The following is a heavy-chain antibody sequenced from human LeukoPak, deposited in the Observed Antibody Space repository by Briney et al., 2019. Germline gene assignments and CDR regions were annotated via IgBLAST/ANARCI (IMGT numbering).Heavy chain of an antibody. CDR3: ARDPGGVLGLVDY. D-gene: IGHD3-16*01. Sequence: PSETLSLTCTVSGGSISSYYWSWIRQPPGKGLEWIGYIYYSGTTNYNPSLKSRVTISVDTSKNQFSLKLSSVTAADTAVYYCARDPGGVLGLVDYWGQGTLVTVSS. J-gene: IGHJ4*02. CDR1: GGSISSYY. CDR2: IYYSGTT. V-gene: IGHV4-59*12.